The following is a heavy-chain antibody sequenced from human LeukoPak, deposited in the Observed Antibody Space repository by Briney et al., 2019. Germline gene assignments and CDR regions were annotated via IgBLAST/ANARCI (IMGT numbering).Heavy chain of an antibody. CDR3: AREGRESQGFDY. J-gene: IGHJ4*02. V-gene: IGHV3-7*05. CDR2: IKQHGSEK. Sequence: PGGSLRLSCAASGFTLSSYWMTWVRQAPGKGLEWVANIKQHGSEKYYVDSVKGRFTISRDDAKSSLYLQMNSLRADDTAVYYCAREGRESQGFDYWGQGILVTVSS. D-gene: IGHD3-10*01. CDR1: GFTLSSYW.